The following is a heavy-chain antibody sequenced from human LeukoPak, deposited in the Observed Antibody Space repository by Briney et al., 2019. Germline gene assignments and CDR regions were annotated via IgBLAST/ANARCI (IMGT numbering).Heavy chain of an antibody. CDR3: ARGGSYSRADS. Sequence: GGSLRLSCAASGFTFDSYWMSWVRQAPGKGLEWVANIKQDGSEKYCVDSVKGRFTISRDNAKNSLYLQMNSLRAEDTAVYYCARGGSYSRADSWGQGTLVTVSS. CDR1: GFTFDSYW. D-gene: IGHD1-26*01. CDR2: IKQDGSEK. J-gene: IGHJ4*02. V-gene: IGHV3-7*01.